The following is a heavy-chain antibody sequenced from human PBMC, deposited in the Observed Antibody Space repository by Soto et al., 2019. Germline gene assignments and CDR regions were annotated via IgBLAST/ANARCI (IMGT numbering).Heavy chain of an antibody. CDR1: GYTFTNYW. CDR3: AASIFYYGMDV. Sequence: PGESLKISGKGSGYTFTNYWIGWVLQMPGKGLEWMGIIYPGDSDTKYNPSFQGQVTISADKSITTTYLQWSSLKASDTAIYYCAASIFYYGMDVWGQGTTVTVSS. CDR2: IYPGDSDT. J-gene: IGHJ6*02. V-gene: IGHV5-51*01.